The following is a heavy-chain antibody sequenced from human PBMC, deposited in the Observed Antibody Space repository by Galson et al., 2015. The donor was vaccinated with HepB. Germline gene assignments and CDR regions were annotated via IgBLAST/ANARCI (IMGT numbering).Heavy chain of an antibody. CDR1: GFRFGDYA. CDR3: AKSRSGFDDGFDI. V-gene: IGHV3-23*01. D-gene: IGHD2-15*01. J-gene: IGHJ3*02. CDR2: ISGSGGGA. Sequence: SLRLSCAASGFRFGDYAVIWVRQAPGKGLEWVSGISGSGGGAYYADSVKGRFTISRDNSKNTLYLQMNSLRAEDTAVYYCAKSRSGFDDGFDIWGQGTMVTVSS.